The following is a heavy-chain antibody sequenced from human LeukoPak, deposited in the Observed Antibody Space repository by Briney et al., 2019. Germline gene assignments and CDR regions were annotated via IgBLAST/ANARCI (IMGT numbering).Heavy chain of an antibody. CDR3: AKSKGRFGELGAFDI. J-gene: IGHJ3*02. Sequence: GGSLRLSCAASGFTFSSYWMHWVRQAPGKGLEWVSGISWNSGSIGYADSVKGRFTISRDNAKNSLYLQMNSLRAEDTALYYCAKSKGRFGELGAFDIWGQGTMVTVSS. CDR2: ISWNSGSI. D-gene: IGHD3-10*01. V-gene: IGHV3-9*01. CDR1: GFTFSSYW.